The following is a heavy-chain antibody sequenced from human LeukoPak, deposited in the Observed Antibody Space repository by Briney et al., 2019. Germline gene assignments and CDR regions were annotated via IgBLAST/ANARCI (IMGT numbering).Heavy chain of an antibody. D-gene: IGHD1-7*01. CDR1: GFTFSTYA. Sequence: GGSLRLSCAASGFTFSTYAMYWVRQAPGRGLEYVSGISSEGGSTYYANSVKGRFTISRDNSKNTLYLQMDSLRAEDMAVYYCASSPPTGTTWYFDLWGRGTLVTVSS. CDR3: ASSPPTGTTWYFDL. J-gene: IGHJ2*01. V-gene: IGHV3-64*01. CDR2: ISSEGGST.